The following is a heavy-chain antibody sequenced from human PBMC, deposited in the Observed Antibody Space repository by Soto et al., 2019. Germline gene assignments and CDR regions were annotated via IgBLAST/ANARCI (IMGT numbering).Heavy chain of an antibody. Sequence: SETLSLTCNVSGGSINSNYWSWIRQPPGKGLEWIVYISYSGSTNYNPSLKSRVTISVGTSRNHFSLKLSSVTAADTAVYYCARSQTSSSCYNSWGQGTLVT. D-gene: IGHD6-13*01. CDR2: ISYSGST. CDR3: ARSQTSSSCYNS. V-gene: IGHV4-59*01. CDR1: GGSINSNY. J-gene: IGHJ5*02.